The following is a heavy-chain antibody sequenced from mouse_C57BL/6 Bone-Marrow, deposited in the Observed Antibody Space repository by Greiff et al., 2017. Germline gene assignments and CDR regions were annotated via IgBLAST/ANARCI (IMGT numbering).Heavy chain of an antibody. CDR3: AISMGPGPGTVAY. J-gene: IGHJ3*01. Sequence: VQLQQSDAELVKPGASVKISCKASGYTFTDYSIHWMKQRPEQGLEWIGYIYPRGGSTKYNEKLKGKATLTADKSSSTAYMQLDSLTSEDSAVYFCAISMGPGPGTVAYWGQGTLVTVSA. CDR2: IYPRGGST. CDR1: GYTFTDYS. V-gene: IGHV1-78*01.